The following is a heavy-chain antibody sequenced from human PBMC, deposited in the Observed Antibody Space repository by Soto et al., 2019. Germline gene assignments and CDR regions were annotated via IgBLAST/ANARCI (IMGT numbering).Heavy chain of an antibody. D-gene: IGHD3-22*01. J-gene: IGHJ5*02. CDR1: GGSSISYY. CDR3: ARSSYYYDSSGYFFSWFDP. V-gene: IGHV4-59*08. CDR2: IYYSGST. Sequence: SETLSLTCTVSGGSSISYYWSWIRQPPGKGLEWIGYIYYSGSTKYNPSLQSRVTMSVDTSKNQFSLRLSSVTAADTAVYFCARSSYYYDSSGYFFSWFDPWGQGTLVTVSS.